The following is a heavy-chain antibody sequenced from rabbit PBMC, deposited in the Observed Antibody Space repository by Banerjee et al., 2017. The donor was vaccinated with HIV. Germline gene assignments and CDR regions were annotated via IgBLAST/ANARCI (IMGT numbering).Heavy chain of an antibody. J-gene: IGHJ4*01. D-gene: IGHD4-1*01. CDR3: ARDLAGVTGWNFGL. Sequence: QQQLEESGGGLVKPGGTLTLTCKASGFSFSSGYDMCWVRQPPGKGLEWIACIYTGSGIAYYASWAKGRFTISKTSSTTVTLQMTSLTAADTATYFCARDLAGVTGWNFGLWGPGTLVTVS. CDR2: IYTGSGIA. V-gene: IGHV1S45*01. CDR1: GFSFSSGYD.